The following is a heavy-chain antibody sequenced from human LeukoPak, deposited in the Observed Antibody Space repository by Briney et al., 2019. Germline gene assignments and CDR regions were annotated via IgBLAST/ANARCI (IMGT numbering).Heavy chain of an antibody. D-gene: IGHD5-24*01. CDR1: GFTFSSYD. CDR3: ARDAYNEEDWYFDL. Sequence: PGRSLRLSCAASGFTFSSYDMHWVRQAPGKGLEWVAVISYDGNNKYYADSVKGRFTISRDNSEKTLYLQMNSLRAEDTAVYYCARDAYNEEDWYFDLWGRGILVTVSP. V-gene: IGHV3-30-3*01. CDR2: ISYDGNNK. J-gene: IGHJ2*01.